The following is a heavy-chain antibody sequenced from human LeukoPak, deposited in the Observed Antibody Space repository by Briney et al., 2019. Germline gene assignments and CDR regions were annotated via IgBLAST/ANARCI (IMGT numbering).Heavy chain of an antibody. Sequence: SETLSLTCAVYGGSFSGYYWSWIRQPPGKGLEWIGEINHSGSTNYNPSLKSRVTISVDTSKNQFSLKLNSVTAADTAVYYCARYHMLNRGVNWFDPWGQGILVTVSS. CDR2: INHSGST. V-gene: IGHV4-34*01. D-gene: IGHD2-2*01. CDR1: GGSFSGYY. J-gene: IGHJ5*02. CDR3: ARYHMLNRGVNWFDP.